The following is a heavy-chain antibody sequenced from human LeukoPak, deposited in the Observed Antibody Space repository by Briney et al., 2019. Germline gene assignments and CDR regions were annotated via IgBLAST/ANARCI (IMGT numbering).Heavy chain of an antibody. CDR1: GFTFSAYA. Sequence: GGFLRLSCAASGFTFSAYAMSWVRQAPGKGLEWVSSISGSGGSTYYADSVKGRFTISRDNSKNTVYLQMNSLRAEDTAVYYCAKDRLYSGSSELDSWGQGTLVTVSS. CDR3: AKDRLYSGSSELDS. J-gene: IGHJ4*02. D-gene: IGHD1-26*01. CDR2: ISGSGGST. V-gene: IGHV3-23*01.